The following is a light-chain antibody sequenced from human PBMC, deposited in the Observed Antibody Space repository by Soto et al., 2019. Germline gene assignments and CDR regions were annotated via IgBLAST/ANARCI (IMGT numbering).Light chain of an antibody. CDR2: WAS. V-gene: IGKV4-1*01. Sequence: DIVMTQSPDSLAVSLGERATINCKSSQSVLYSSNNKNYLAWYQQKPGQPPKLLIYWASTRESGVPDRFSGSGSGTAFPLTISSLHAEDVAVYYCQQYYSSPPYTFGQGTKLEIK. J-gene: IGKJ2*01. CDR3: QQYYSSPPYT. CDR1: QSVLYSSNNKNY.